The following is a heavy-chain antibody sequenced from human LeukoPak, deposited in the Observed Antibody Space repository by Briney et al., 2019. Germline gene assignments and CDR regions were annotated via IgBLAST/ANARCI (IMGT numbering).Heavy chain of an antibody. CDR2: INYSGNS. J-gene: IGHJ4*02. Sequence: SETLSLTCIVSGDSNSPDHWSWLRQSPGKGLEWIGYINYSGNSEYNPSLKSRVTISVDRSKNQVSLKMRSVTAADTAVYYCARLDCISDTCYNYWALGALVTVSS. CDR3: ARLDCISDTCYNY. V-gene: IGHV4-59*08. CDR1: GDSNSPDH. D-gene: IGHD2-21*01.